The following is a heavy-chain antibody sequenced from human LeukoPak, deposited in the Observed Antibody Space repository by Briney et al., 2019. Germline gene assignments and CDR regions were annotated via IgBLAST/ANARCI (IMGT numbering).Heavy chain of an antibody. D-gene: IGHD6-6*01. Sequence: SETLSLTCAVYGGSFSGYYWSWIRQPPGKGLECIGEINHSGSTNYNPSLKSRVTISVDTSKNQFSLKLSSVTAADTAVYYCARHRYSSSPGTFGYWGQGTLVTVSS. CDR2: INHSGST. J-gene: IGHJ4*02. V-gene: IGHV4-34*01. CDR1: GGSFSGYY. CDR3: ARHRYSSSPGTFGY.